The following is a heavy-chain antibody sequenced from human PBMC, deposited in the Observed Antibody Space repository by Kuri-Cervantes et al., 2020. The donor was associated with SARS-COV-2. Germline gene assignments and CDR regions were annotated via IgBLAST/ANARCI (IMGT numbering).Heavy chain of an antibody. J-gene: IGHJ5*02. V-gene: IGHV4-4*07. Sequence: SETLSLTCTVSGGSISSYYWSWIRQPAGKGLEWIGRIYTSGSTNYNPSLKSRVTMSVDTSKNQFSLKLSSVTAADTAVYYCARGSPHAKRVPAASWFDPRGQGTLVTVSS. D-gene: IGHD2-2*01. CDR2: IYTSGST. CDR3: ARGSPHAKRVPAASWFDP. CDR1: GGSISSYY.